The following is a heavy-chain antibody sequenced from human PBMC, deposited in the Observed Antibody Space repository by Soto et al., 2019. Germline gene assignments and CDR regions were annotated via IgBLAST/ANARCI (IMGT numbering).Heavy chain of an antibody. V-gene: IGHV4-39*01. J-gene: IGHJ5*01. Sequence: SETLSLTCSVSGVSINSNYFWGWVRQPPGRGLEWVGGIYYSGTTFYSPSLKSRVIISVDTSKNQFSLKLTSVTAADTAMYYCARQNGSFRSWFDSWGQGTLVTVSS. CDR3: ARQNGSFRSWFDS. CDR2: IYYSGTT. D-gene: IGHD3-10*01. CDR1: GVSINSNYF.